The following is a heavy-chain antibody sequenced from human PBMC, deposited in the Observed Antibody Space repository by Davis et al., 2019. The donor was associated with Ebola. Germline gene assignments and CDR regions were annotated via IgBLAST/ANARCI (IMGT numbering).Heavy chain of an antibody. CDR1: GGTFNSYP. Sequence: AASVKVSCKASGGTFNSYPFTWVRQAPGQGLEYLGGIIPMFGKANYAQKLQGRVTITADESTSTVYMELSSLRSEDTAVYYCARGLWEQWVDFFNVRGMDVWGKGTTVTVSS. CDR3: ARGLWEQWVDFFNVRGMDV. J-gene: IGHJ6*04. V-gene: IGHV1-69*13. D-gene: IGHD3-10*02. CDR2: IIPMFGKA.